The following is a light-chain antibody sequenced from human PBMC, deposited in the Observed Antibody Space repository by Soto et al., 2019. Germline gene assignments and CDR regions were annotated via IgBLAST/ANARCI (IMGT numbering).Light chain of an antibody. Sequence: DVVMTQSPDSLAVSLGARATINCKSSQSVLYHSNNKNNLAWYQQKPGQPPKLLIYWASVRESGVPDRFSGSGSGTDFTLTISSLQAEDVAVYYCQQYYSYPQTFGQGTKLEIK. CDR2: WAS. CDR3: QQYYSYPQT. J-gene: IGKJ2*01. CDR1: QSVLYHSNNKNN. V-gene: IGKV4-1*01.